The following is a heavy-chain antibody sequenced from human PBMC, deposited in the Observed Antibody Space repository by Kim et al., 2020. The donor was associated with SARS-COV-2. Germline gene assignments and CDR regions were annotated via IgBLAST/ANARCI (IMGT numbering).Heavy chain of an antibody. J-gene: IGHJ4*02. CDR3: ARANGGSGSYIDY. D-gene: IGHD3-10*01. Sequence: YNPSLKSRVTISVDTSKNQFSLKLSSVTAADTAVYYCARANGGSGSYIDYWGQGTLVTVSS. V-gene: IGHV4-31*02.